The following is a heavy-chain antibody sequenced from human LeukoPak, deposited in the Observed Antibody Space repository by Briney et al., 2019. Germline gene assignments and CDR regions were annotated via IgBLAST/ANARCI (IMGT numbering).Heavy chain of an antibody. CDR3: ARVTYCGDDCLNAFDI. D-gene: IGHD2-21*02. V-gene: IGHV3-64*01. CDR2: ITNNGDST. CDR1: GFTFSTYA. Sequence: PGGSLRLSCAASGFTFSTYAMHWVRQAPVKGLEYVSAITNNGDSTYYANSVKGRFTISRDNSKNMLYLQMGSLRAEDMAVYYCARVTYCGDDCLNAFDIWGQGTMVTVSS. J-gene: IGHJ3*02.